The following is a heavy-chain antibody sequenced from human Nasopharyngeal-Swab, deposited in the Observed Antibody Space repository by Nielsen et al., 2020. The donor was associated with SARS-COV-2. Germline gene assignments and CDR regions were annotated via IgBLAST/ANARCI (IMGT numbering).Heavy chain of an antibody. CDR2: IYHSGST. CDR3: ARVGGDYYYYYMDV. J-gene: IGHJ6*03. V-gene: IGHV4-30-2*01. Sequence: RQAPGKGLEWIGYIYHSGSTYYHPSLKSRVTISVDRSKNQFSLKLSSVTAADTAVYYCARVGGDYYYYYMDVWGKGTTVTVSS. D-gene: IGHD2-21*01.